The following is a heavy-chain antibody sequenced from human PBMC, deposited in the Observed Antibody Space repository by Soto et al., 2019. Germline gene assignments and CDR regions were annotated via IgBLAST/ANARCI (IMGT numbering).Heavy chain of an antibody. V-gene: IGHV6-1*01. CDR2: TYYRSKWYS. CDR3: ARGSYYRGWA. J-gene: IGHJ4*02. D-gene: IGHD6-19*01. CDR1: GDSVSSTSAA. Sequence: SQTLSLTCAISGDSVSSTSAAWSWIRQSPSRGLEWLGRTYYRSKWYSDYAVSVKSRITINPDTSKNQFSLQLNSVTPEDTAVYYCARGSYYRGWAWGQGTLVTVSS.